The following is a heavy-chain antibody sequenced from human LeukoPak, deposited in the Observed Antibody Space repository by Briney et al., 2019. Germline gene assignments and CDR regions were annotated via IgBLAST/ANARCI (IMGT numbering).Heavy chain of an antibody. J-gene: IGHJ4*02. CDR1: GFTFSSYA. Sequence: QAGGSLRLSCAASGFTFSSYAMHWVRQAPGKGLEWVAVISYDGSNKYYADSVKGRFTISRDNSKNTLYLQMNSLRAEDTAVYYCAKDRYDSSGDYFDYWGQGTLVTVSS. CDR3: AKDRYDSSGDYFDY. V-gene: IGHV3-30*04. D-gene: IGHD3-22*01. CDR2: ISYDGSNK.